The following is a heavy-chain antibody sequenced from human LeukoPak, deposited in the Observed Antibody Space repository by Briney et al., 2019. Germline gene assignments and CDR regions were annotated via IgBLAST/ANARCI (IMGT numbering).Heavy chain of an antibody. CDR1: GFTFSSYA. CDR3: AKGPLSGSSGYYYADY. Sequence: GGSLRLSCAASGFTFSSYAMSWVRQAPGKGLEGVSTISNSDGKTYYADSVKGRFTISRDNSKNTLYLQMNSLRAEDTAVYYCAKGPLSGSSGYYYADYWGQGPLVTVSS. V-gene: IGHV3-23*01. CDR2: ISNSDGKT. D-gene: IGHD3-22*01. J-gene: IGHJ4*02.